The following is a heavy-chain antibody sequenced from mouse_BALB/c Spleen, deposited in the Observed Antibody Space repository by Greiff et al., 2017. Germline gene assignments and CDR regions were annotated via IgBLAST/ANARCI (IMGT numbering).Heavy chain of an antibody. CDR1: GYTFTNYW. J-gene: IGHJ2*01. Sequence: VQLQESGAELVRPGTSVKISCKASGYTFTNYWLGWVKQRPGHGLEWIGDIYPGGGYTNYNEKIKGKATLTADTSSSTAYMQLSSLTSEDSAVYFCARNGNYFDYWGQGTTLTVSS. CDR2: IYPGGGYT. V-gene: IGHV1-63*02. D-gene: IGHD2-1*01. CDR3: ARNGNYFDY.